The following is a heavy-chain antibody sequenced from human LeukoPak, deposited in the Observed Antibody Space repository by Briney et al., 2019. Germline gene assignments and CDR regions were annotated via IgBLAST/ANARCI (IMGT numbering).Heavy chain of an antibody. D-gene: IGHD3-22*01. Sequence: PGGSLRLSCAASGFTFSSYEMNWVRQAPGKGLEWVSSISSSGSTKYYADSLKGRFTISRDNARNSLYLQMNSLRAEDTAVYYCHYDSSGHDALDIRGQGTMVTVSS. CDR2: ISSSGSTK. J-gene: IGHJ3*02. V-gene: IGHV3-48*03. CDR1: GFTFSSYE. CDR3: HYDSSGHDALDI.